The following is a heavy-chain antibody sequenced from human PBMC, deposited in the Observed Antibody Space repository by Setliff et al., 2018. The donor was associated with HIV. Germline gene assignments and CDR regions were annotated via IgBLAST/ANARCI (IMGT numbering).Heavy chain of an antibody. Sequence: GASVKVSCKASGYTFTSYAIHWMRQAPGQSLEWMGWINAVNGNTQFYQEFKGRVTITRDTAASTAYMELSSLRSEDMAVYYCARGIYDFWTCYADYWGPGTLVTVSS. J-gene: IGHJ4*02. CDR1: GYTFTSYA. CDR3: ARGIYDFWTCYADY. V-gene: IGHV1-3*03. D-gene: IGHD3-3*01. CDR2: INAVNGNT.